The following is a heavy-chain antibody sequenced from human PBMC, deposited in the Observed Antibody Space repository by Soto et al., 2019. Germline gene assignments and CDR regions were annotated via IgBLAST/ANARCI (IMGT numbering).Heavy chain of an antibody. J-gene: IGHJ2*01. CDR2: ISYDGTNK. Sequence: QVQLVESGGGVVQPGRSLRVSCAASGFTFSSYAMHWVRQAPGKGLEWVAVISYDGTNKYYADSVKGRFTISRDNSKNTLYLQMNRLRAEDTAVYYCARDLGAGIYWYFDLWGRGTLVTVSS. V-gene: IGHV3-30-3*01. D-gene: IGHD1-1*01. CDR3: ARDLGAGIYWYFDL. CDR1: GFTFSSYA.